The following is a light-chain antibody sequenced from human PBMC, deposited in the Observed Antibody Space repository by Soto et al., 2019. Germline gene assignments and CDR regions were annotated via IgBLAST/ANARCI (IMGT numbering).Light chain of an antibody. Sequence: EIVLTQSPGTLSLSTEERATLSCGASQSVTSNYLAWYQQKPGQAPRLLIYGASRRATGVPDRFIGSGSGTDFTLTISRLEPEDFAVYYCQHYITSRTTFGQGTKV. CDR1: QSVTSNY. CDR3: QHYITSRTT. V-gene: IGKV3-20*01. CDR2: GAS. J-gene: IGKJ1*01.